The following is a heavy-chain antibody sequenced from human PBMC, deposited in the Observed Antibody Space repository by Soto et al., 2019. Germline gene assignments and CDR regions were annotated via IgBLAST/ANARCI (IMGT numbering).Heavy chain of an antibody. CDR2: ISYDGSNK. D-gene: IGHD6-19*01. CDR3: ASLVAGPSNFDY. Sequence: QVQLVESGGGVVQPGRSLRLSCAASGFTFSSYAMHWVRQAPGKGLEWVAVISYDGSNKYYADSVKGRFTISRDNYKNTLYLQMNSLRAEDTAVYYCASLVAGPSNFDYWGQGTLVTVAS. CDR1: GFTFSSYA. V-gene: IGHV3-30-3*01. J-gene: IGHJ4*02.